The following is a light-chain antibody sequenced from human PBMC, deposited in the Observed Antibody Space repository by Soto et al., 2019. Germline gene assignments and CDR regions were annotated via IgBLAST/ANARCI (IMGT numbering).Light chain of an antibody. J-gene: IGKJ5*01. CDR2: NSS. Sequence: EIVLTQSPATLSLSPGERATLSCRASQSVSKCLAWYQQKPGQAPRLLIYNSSARVTGIPARFSGSGSGTDFTLTISSLEPEDFAVYYCQQRNNWPPITFGQGTRLEIK. V-gene: IGKV3-11*01. CDR1: QSVSKC. CDR3: QQRNNWPPIT.